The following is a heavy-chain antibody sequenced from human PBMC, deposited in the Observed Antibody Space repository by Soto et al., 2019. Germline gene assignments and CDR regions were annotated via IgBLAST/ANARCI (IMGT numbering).Heavy chain of an antibody. D-gene: IGHD2-15*01. CDR2: IKTNSEGGTT. J-gene: IGHJ6*02. CDR3: TTGSVEGV. Sequence: EVQLVESGGGLVKPGGSLRLSCAASGFTFSKAWMNWVRQAPGKGLEWVGRIKTNSEGGTTDYAAPVQGRFSLSRDDSRNTLSLQMNSLKTDDTAVCYCTTGSVEGVWGQGATVTVSS. CDR1: GFTFSKAW. V-gene: IGHV3-15*07.